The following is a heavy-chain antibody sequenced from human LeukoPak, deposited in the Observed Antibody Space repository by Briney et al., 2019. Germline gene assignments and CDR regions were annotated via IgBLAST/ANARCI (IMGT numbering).Heavy chain of an antibody. V-gene: IGHV4-4*02. D-gene: IGHD4-23*01. CDR3: ARVNLGQLLYWYFDL. CDR1: GGSISSRNW. CDR2: IYHSGSS. Sequence: SETLSLTCAVSGGSISSRNWWSWVRQPPGKGLEWIGEIYHSGSSNYNPSLKSRVTISVDKSKNQFSLILNSVTAADTAVYYCARVNLGQLLYWYFDLWGRGTLVTVSS. J-gene: IGHJ2*01.